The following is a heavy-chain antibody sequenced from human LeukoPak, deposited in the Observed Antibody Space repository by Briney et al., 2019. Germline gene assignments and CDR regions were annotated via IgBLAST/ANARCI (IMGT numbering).Heavy chain of an antibody. CDR2: IYHSGST. CDR3: AREPIAAAGTQIDY. D-gene: IGHD6-13*01. CDR1: GGSISSSNW. V-gene: IGHV4-4*02. Sequence: SGTLSLTCAVSGGSISSSNWWSWVRQPPGKGLEWIGEIYHSGSTYYNPSLKSRVTISVDRSKNQFSLKLSSVTAADTAVYYCAREPIAAAGTQIDYWGQGTLVTVSS. J-gene: IGHJ4*02.